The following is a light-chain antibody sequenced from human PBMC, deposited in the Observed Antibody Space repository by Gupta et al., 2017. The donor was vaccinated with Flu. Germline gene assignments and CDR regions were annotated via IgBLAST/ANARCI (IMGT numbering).Light chain of an antibody. CDR3: QQYGSSPLVT. CDR1: QSVSSSY. Sequence: EIVLTQSPGTLSLSPGERATLSCRASQSVSSSYLAWYQQKPGQAPRLLIYGASSRATGIPDRFSGSGCGTDFTLTISRREPEDFAVYYCQQYGSSPLVTFGQGTRVEIK. CDR2: GAS. V-gene: IGKV3-20*01. J-gene: IGKJ5*01.